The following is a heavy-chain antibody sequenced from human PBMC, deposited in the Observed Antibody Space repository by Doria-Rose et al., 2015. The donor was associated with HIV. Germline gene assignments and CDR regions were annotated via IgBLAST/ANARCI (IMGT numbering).Heavy chain of an antibody. V-gene: IGHV4-34*01. CDR1: GGSFSGYY. J-gene: IGHJ6*02. Sequence: QVQLQQWDAGLVKPSETLSLTCAVSGGSFSGYYWSWIRQPPGKGLEWIGVINHSGSTNYTTSLKSRVTISLDTSKNLFSLKLSSVTAADTAVYYCARGLLRGGWNDVDYYYGMDVWGQGTTVTVSS. D-gene: IGHD1-1*01. CDR2: INHSGST. CDR3: ARGLLRGGWNDVDYYYGMDV.